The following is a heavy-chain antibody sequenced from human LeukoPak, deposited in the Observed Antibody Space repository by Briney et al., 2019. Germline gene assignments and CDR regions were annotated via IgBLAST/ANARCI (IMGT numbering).Heavy chain of an antibody. D-gene: IGHD3-22*01. Sequence: PSETLSLTCAVSGGSISSSNWWSWVRQPPGKGLEWIGEIYHSGSTNYNPSLKSRVAISVDTSKTQFSLKLSSVTAADTAVFYCARAYESSGNRGLGYLDYWGQGTLVTVSS. V-gene: IGHV4-4*02. J-gene: IGHJ4*02. CDR3: ARAYESSGNRGLGYLDY. CDR1: GGSISSSNW. CDR2: IYHSGST.